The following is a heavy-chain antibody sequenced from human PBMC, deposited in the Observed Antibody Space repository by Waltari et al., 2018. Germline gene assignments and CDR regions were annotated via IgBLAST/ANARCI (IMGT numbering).Heavy chain of an antibody. CDR2: ISRRESA. J-gene: IGHJ4*02. V-gene: IGHV4-39*07. D-gene: IGHD3-16*01. CDR1: GGSISDTSYF. Sequence: QLQLQESGPGLVKLSETLFLTCNVSGGSISDTSYFWGWVRQPPGKGLEWIGSISRRESALYKWALTRRATISLDNTQNPNYVRQTPLWRAGTGTYTCARDANVGAPPPIGYWGQGALVTVS. CDR3: ARDANVGAPPPIGY.